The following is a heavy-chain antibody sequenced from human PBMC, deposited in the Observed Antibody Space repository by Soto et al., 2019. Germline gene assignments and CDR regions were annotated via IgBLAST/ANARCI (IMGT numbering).Heavy chain of an antibody. CDR2: IIPVFGIV. CDR3: ASGRVVVVGSRAYYGMDV. V-gene: IGHV1-69*01. CDR1: GGTPSNSA. Sequence: QVQLVQSGAEVKKPGSSVRVSCKASGGTPSNSAFSWVRQAPGQGLEWVGGIIPVFGIVKYAQILEGRVTITADESTNTAYMELSSLRYEDRAVYFWASGRVVVVGSRAYYGMDVWGQGTTVTVSS. D-gene: IGHD3-22*01. J-gene: IGHJ6*02.